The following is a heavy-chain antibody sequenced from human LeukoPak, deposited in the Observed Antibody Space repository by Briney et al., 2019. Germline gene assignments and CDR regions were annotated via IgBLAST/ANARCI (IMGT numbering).Heavy chain of an antibody. D-gene: IGHD6-13*01. CDR3: AREGSSSWYDSTTYYYYGMDV. CDR2: ISAYNGNT. Sequence: APVKVSCKASGGTFSSYAISWVRQAPGQGLEWMGWISAYNGNTNYAQKLQGRVTMTTDTSTSTAYMELRSLRSDDTAVYYCAREGSSSWYDSTTYYYYGMDVWGQGTTVTVSS. CDR1: GGTFSSYA. J-gene: IGHJ6*02. V-gene: IGHV1-18*01.